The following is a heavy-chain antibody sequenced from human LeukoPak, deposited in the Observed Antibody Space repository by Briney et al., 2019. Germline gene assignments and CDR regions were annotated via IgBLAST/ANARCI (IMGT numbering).Heavy chain of an antibody. Sequence: GGSLRLSCAASGFSFSGSAIHWVRQASGKGLEWLGRIRSKTNNYATAYGASVNDRFTISRDDSKNTAYLQMNSLRLEDTAVYYCTKWDGYADSWGQGTLVTVSS. CDR2: IRSKTNNYAT. V-gene: IGHV3-73*01. CDR3: TKWDGYADS. CDR1: GFSFSGSA. D-gene: IGHD5-24*01. J-gene: IGHJ5*02.